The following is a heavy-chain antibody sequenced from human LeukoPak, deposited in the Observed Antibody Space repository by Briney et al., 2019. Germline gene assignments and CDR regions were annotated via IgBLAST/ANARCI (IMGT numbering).Heavy chain of an antibody. D-gene: IGHD3-16*01. CDR2: IKPYGSEK. CDR1: GFPFSTYW. CDR3: ARDNLWRCEN. V-gene: IGHV3-7*01. J-gene: IGHJ4*02. Sequence: AGSLRLSCAAAGFPFSTYWVGWVRQAPGKGLEWVANIKPYGSEKDYLDYVKGRFTLTRDKSRTSLYLQLSSLRAEDTAVYYCARDNLWRCENWGQGTLVTVSS.